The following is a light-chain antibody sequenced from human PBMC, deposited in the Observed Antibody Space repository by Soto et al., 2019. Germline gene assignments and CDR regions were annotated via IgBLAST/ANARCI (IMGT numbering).Light chain of an antibody. Sequence: DIQMTQSPSTLPASVGDRLTITCRASQSISMWLAWYQQRPGKGPKLLIYKASNLQGGVSSRFSGSGSGTEFTLTSSGLQPDYFATYYCQQYYTAPWTFGHGTKVEI. CDR1: QSISMW. V-gene: IGKV1-5*03. CDR3: QQYYTAPWT. J-gene: IGKJ1*01. CDR2: KAS.